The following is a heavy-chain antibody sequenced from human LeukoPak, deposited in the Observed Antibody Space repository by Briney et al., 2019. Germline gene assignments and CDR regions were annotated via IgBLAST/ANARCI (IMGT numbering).Heavy chain of an antibody. Sequence: GGSLRLSCAASGFTFSSYAMSWVRQAPGKGLEWVLTISGSGGSTYYADSVEGRFTISRDNSKNTLYLQMNSLRAEDTAVYYCAKDSTVSGSYYGMDVWGQGTTVTVSS. V-gene: IGHV3-23*01. CDR1: GFTFSSYA. J-gene: IGHJ6*02. CDR2: ISGSGGST. CDR3: AKDSTVSGSYYGMDV. D-gene: IGHD3-3*01.